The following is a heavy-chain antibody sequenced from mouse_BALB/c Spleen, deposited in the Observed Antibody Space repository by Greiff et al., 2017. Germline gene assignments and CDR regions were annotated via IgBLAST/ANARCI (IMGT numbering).Heavy chain of an antibody. CDR2: ISSGGSYT. CDR1: GFTFSSYG. J-gene: IGHJ4*01. D-gene: IGHD1-1*01. V-gene: IGHV5-6*02. Sequence: DVKLVESGGDLVKPGGSLKLSCAASGFTFSSYGMSWVRQTPDKRLEWVATISSGGSYTYYPDSVKGRFTISRDNAKNTLYLQMSSLKSEDTAMYYCARHTRGGSSYYAMDYWGQGTSVTVSS. CDR3: ARHTRGGSSYYAMDY.